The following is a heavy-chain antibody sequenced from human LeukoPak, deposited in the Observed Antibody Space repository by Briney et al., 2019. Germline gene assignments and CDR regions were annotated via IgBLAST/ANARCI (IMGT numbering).Heavy chain of an antibody. Sequence: GASANVSCKASGYTFTSYIMNWIRQAPGQGLEWMGWINTNTGNPTYAQDLTGRFVFSLDTSVSTAYLQISSLQADDTAVYYCARGSRGWFDYWGQGSLVTVSS. V-gene: IGHV7-4-1*02. CDR3: ARGSRGWFDY. CDR1: GYTFTSYI. D-gene: IGHD6-19*01. J-gene: IGHJ4*02. CDR2: INTNTGNP.